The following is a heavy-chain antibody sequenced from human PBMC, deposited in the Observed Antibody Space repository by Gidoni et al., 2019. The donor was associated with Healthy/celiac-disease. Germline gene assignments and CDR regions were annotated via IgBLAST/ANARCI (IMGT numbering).Heavy chain of an antibody. D-gene: IGHD3-10*01. J-gene: IGHJ4*02. CDR3: AKDMDGSGSYYLVGFDY. CDR2: ISWDGGST. V-gene: IGHV3-43*01. Sequence: EVQLVESGGVVVQPGGSLRLSCAASGFTFDAYTMHWVRQAPGKGLEWVSLISWDGGSTYYADSVKGRFTIYRDNSKNSLYLQMNSLRTEDTALYYCAKDMDGSGSYYLVGFDYWGQGTLVTVSS. CDR1: GFTFDAYT.